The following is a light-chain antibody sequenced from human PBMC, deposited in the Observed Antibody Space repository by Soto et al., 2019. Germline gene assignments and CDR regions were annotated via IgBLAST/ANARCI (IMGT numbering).Light chain of an antibody. CDR2: SNN. V-gene: IGLV1-40*01. CDR3: QSYDSSLSGYV. J-gene: IGLJ1*01. CDR1: SSNIGAGYD. Sequence: QSVLTQPPSVSGAPGQRVTISCIGSSSNIGAGYDVHWYQQLPGTAPKLLIYSNNKRPSELPARFSGSKSGTSASLAITGLQAEDEADYYCQSYDSSLSGYVFGTGTKVTVL.